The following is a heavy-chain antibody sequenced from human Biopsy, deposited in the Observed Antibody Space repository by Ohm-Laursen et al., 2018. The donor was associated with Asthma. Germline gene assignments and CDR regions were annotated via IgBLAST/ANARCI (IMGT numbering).Heavy chain of an antibody. CDR3: ARVKDGYNFDY. D-gene: IGHD5-24*01. V-gene: IGHV4-30-2*01. J-gene: IGHJ4*02. CDR1: GGSISSGGYS. CDR2: IYHSGST. Sequence: SQTLSLTCAVSGGSISSGGYSWSWIQQPPGKGLEWIGYIYHSGSTYYNPSLKSRVTISVDRSKNQFSLKLSSVTAADTAVYYCARVKDGYNFDYWGQGTLVTVSS.